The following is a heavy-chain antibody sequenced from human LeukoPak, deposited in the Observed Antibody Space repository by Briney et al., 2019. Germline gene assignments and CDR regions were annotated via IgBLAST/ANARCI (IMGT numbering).Heavy chain of an antibody. CDR1: GYTFTNYG. Sequence: ASVKVSCKASGYTFTNYGINWVRQAPGQGLEWMGWISAYNGHTNYAQNLQGRVIMTTDTSTSTAYMELRSLRSDDTAVYFCARDSSGFPRDASDYWGQGTLVTVSS. D-gene: IGHD3-22*01. V-gene: IGHV1-18*01. CDR2: ISAYNGHT. J-gene: IGHJ4*02. CDR3: ARDSSGFPRDASDY.